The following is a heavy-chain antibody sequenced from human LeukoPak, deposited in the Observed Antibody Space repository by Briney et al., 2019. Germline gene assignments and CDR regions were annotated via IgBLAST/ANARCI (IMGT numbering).Heavy chain of an antibody. V-gene: IGHV3-23*01. J-gene: IGHJ4*02. CDR1: GFTFSTYA. CDR2: ISGSGGST. D-gene: IGHD6-13*01. CDR3: AIWGGGYSSNWYPD. Sequence: QPGGSLRLSCAASGFTFSTYAMTWVRQAPGKGLECVSSISGSGGSTNYADSVKGRFTISRDNSMNTVYLQMNSLRVEDTAVYYCAIWGGGYSSNWYPDWGQGTLVTVSS.